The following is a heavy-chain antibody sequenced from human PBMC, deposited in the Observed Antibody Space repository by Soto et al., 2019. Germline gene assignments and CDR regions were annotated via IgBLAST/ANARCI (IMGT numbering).Heavy chain of an antibody. CDR1: DGYISSYY. D-gene: IGHD3-10*01. CDR3: ARSWGGYFDF. CDR2: IYYSGST. J-gene: IGHJ4*02. Sequence: VQLQESGPGLVKPSETLSLTCTVSDGYISSYYWSWIRQPPGKGLEWIGSIYYSGSTNYNPSLQSRVTISVDTSRNQFSLKLSSVTAADTAVYYCARSWGGYFDFWGQGTLVSVSS. V-gene: IGHV4-59*08.